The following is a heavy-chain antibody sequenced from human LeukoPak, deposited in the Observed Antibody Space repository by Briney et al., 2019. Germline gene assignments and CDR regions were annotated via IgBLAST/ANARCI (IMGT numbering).Heavy chain of an antibody. J-gene: IGHJ4*02. CDR1: GFTVRSYE. Sequence: PGGSLRLSCAASGFTVRSYEMNWVRQAPGKGLEWVSYISSSGSTIYYADSVKGRFTISRDNSKNTLYLQMNSLRAEDTAVYYCARESATVVLDYWGQGTLVTVSS. CDR2: ISSSGSTI. D-gene: IGHD4-23*01. CDR3: ARESATVVLDY. V-gene: IGHV3-48*03.